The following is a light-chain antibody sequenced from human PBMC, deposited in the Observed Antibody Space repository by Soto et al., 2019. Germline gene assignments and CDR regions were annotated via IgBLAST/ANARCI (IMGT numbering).Light chain of an antibody. CDR3: QKSSNWPIT. Sequence: EIVLTQSPATLSLSPGEGATLSCRASQSVGSLLAWHQQKPGQAPRLVSYDASNRATGIPARFSGSESGTDFTLTISSLEPEDFAVYYCQKSSNWPITCGQGTRLDIK. CDR1: QSVGSL. V-gene: IGKV3-11*01. J-gene: IGKJ5*01. CDR2: DAS.